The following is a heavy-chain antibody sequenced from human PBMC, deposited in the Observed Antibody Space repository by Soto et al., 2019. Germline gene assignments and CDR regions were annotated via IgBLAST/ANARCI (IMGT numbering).Heavy chain of an antibody. J-gene: IGHJ4*02. Sequence: EVQLVESGGGLVQPGGSLKLSCAASGFTFSGSAMHWVRQASGKGLEWVGRIRSKANSYATAYAASVKGRFTISRXXSKNTAYLQMNSLKTEDTAVYSCTRSVGYSSASVYWGQGTLVTVSS. CDR3: TRSVGYSSASVY. CDR1: GFTFSGSA. CDR2: IRSKANSYAT. D-gene: IGHD6-25*01. V-gene: IGHV3-73*01.